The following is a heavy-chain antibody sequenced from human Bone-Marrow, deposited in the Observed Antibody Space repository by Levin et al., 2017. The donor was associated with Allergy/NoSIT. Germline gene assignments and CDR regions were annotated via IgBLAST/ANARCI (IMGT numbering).Heavy chain of an antibody. CDR3: AREIISGTTLWFNY. D-gene: IGHD1-20*01. J-gene: IGHJ4*02. V-gene: IGHV4-4*02. CDR2: VYHSGST. CDR1: GDSISSSNW. Sequence: SETLSLTCAVSGDSISSSNWWSWVRQPPGKGLEWIGDVYHSGSTNYNPSLKSRVTISVDKSKNQFSLMLSSVTAADTAVYYCAREIISGTTLWFNYWGQGTLVTVSS.